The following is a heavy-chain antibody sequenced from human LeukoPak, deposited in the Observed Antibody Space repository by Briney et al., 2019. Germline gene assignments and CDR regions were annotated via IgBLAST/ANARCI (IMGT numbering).Heavy chain of an antibody. Sequence: PGGSLRLSCAASGFSFSSYTLHWVRQAPGKGLEWVAGISLDGSGEYYADSVKGRFTISRDNSRDTLYLQMNSLRAEATAVYYCARAPTITAGFDYWGQGTLVTVSS. V-gene: IGHV3-30*04. CDR1: GFSFSSYT. D-gene: IGHD4-11*01. CDR2: ISLDGSGE. CDR3: ARAPTITAGFDY. J-gene: IGHJ4*02.